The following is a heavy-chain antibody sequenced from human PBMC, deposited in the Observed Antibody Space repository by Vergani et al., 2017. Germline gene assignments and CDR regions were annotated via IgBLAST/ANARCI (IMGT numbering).Heavy chain of an antibody. CDR3: ARSIVSRNPPDYFDN. V-gene: IGHV4-59*01. D-gene: IGHD1-14*01. CDR1: GGSLSGYN. J-gene: IGHJ4*02. Sequence: QVQLQESGPGLVRPSETLSLTCTVSGGSLSGYNWNWIRKTPGEGLEWIGYVEDSGYFNYNPSLKTRVSMSSDTSNNQFSLMLSSVTVADTAVYYCARSIVSRNPPDYFDNWAQGTLVTVSS. CDR2: VEDSGYF.